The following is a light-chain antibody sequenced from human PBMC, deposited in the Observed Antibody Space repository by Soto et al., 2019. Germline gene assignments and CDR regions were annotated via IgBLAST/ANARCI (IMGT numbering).Light chain of an antibody. J-gene: IGKJ4*01. V-gene: IGKV3-11*01. CDR1: QSVRSNY. CDR2: DAS. CDR3: QHRSDWPPFT. Sequence: VVLTQSPGTLSLYPEERATLACRASQSVRSNYLAWYQQKPGQAPRLLIYDASNRATGIPARFSGSGSGTDFTLTISSLEPEDFAVYYCQHRSDWPPFTFGGGTKVDNK.